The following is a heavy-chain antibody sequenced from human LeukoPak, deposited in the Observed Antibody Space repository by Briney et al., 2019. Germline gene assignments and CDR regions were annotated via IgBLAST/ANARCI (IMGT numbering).Heavy chain of an antibody. Sequence: PSETLSLACAVYGGSFSGYYWSWIRQPPGKGLEWIGEINHSGSTNYNPSLKSRVTISADTSKNQFSLKVRSVTAADTAVYYCARRNGYDTALFDYWGQGTLVTVSS. J-gene: IGHJ4*02. D-gene: IGHD5-12*01. CDR1: GGSFSGYY. V-gene: IGHV4-34*01. CDR3: ARRNGYDTALFDY. CDR2: INHSGST.